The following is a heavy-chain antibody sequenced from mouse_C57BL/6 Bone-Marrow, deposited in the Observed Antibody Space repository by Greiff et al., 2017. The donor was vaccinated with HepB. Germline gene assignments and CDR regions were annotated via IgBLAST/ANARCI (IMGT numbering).Heavy chain of an antibody. CDR1: GYSITSGYY. Sequence: EVQLQESGPGLVKPSQSLSLTCSVTGYSITSGYYWNWIRQFPGNKLEWMGYISYDGSNNYNPSLKNRISITRDTSKNQFFLKLNSVTTEDTATYYCARSNWGDYWGQGTSVTVSS. J-gene: IGHJ4*01. CDR3: ARSNWGDY. V-gene: IGHV3-6*01. D-gene: IGHD4-1*01. CDR2: ISYDGSN.